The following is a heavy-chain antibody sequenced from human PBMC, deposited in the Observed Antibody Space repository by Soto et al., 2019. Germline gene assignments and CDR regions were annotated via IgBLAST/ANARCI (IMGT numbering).Heavy chain of an antibody. CDR1: GFTFSSYA. Sequence: EVQLLESGGGLVQPGGSLRLSCAASGFTFSSYAMSWVRQAPGKGLEWVSAISGSGGSTYYADSVKGRFPISRDNSKNATYLHMNSLGAEGTGVYYCAKGSVFMHVGGKGTTVTVSS. V-gene: IGHV3-23*01. J-gene: IGHJ6*04. CDR3: AKGSVFMHV. CDR2: ISGSGGST. D-gene: IGHD3-10*01.